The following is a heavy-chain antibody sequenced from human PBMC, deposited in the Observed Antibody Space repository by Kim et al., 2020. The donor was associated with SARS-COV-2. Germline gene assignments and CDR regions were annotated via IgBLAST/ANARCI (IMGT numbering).Heavy chain of an antibody. CDR1: GFTFSSYA. J-gene: IGHJ4*02. CDR2: ISYDGSNK. D-gene: IGHD4-17*01. CDR3: ARDGDYGDYDTSSFDY. V-gene: IGHV3-30*04. Sequence: GGSLRLSCAASGFTFSSYAMHWVRQAPGKGLEWVAVISYDGSNKYYANSVKGRFTISRDNSKNTLYLQMNSLRAEDTAVYYCARDGDYGDYDTSSFDYWGQGTLVTVSS.